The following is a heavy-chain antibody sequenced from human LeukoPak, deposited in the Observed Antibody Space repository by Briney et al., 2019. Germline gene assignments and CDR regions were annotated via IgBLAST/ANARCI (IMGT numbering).Heavy chain of an antibody. V-gene: IGHV4-61*02. CDR2: IYTSGST. D-gene: IGHD3-10*01. J-gene: IGHJ3*02. CDR3: ARDQTVRGVIYAFDI. CDR1: GGSISSGSYY. Sequence: PSETLSLTCTVSGGSISSGSYYWSWIRQPAGEGLEWIGRIYTSGSTNYNPSLKSRVTISVDTSKNQFSLKLSSVTAADTAVYYCARDQTVRGVIYAFDIWGQGTMVTVSS.